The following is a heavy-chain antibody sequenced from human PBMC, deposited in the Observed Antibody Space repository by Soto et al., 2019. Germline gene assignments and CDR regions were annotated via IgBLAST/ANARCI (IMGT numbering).Heavy chain of an antibody. CDR2: LSYDGINE. Sequence: QVQLVESGGSVVQPGRSLRLSCEASGFTFTSYAMHWVRQAPGKGLEWVSVLSYDGINEYYAASVKGRFTISRDNSKNTLFLQMSSLRVEDTAVYYCARDRLRLGELSLIGYFDYWGQGTLVTVSS. J-gene: IGHJ4*02. CDR1: GFTFTSYA. V-gene: IGHV3-30*15. CDR3: ARDRLRLGELSLIGYFDY. D-gene: IGHD3-16*02.